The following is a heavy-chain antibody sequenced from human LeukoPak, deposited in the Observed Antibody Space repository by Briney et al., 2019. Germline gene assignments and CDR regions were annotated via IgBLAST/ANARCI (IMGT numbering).Heavy chain of an antibody. D-gene: IGHD3-22*01. CDR3: ASITMIVVVITLGYYGMDV. V-gene: IGHV1-2*04. CDR2: INPSGGST. Sequence: GASVKVSCKASGYTFTSYYMHWVRQAPGQGLEWMGIINPSGGSTNYAQKFQGWVTMTRDTSISTAYMELSRLRSDDTAVYYCASITMIVVVITLGYYGMDVWGQGTTVTVSS. CDR1: GYTFTSYY. J-gene: IGHJ6*02.